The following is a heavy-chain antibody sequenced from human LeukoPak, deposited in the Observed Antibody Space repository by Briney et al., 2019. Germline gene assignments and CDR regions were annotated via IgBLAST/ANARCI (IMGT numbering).Heavy chain of an antibody. CDR1: GFAFGIYD. J-gene: IGHJ4*02. D-gene: IGHD5-18*01. CDR3: AKDHRDTAMADFDY. CDR2: ISHDGDNT. V-gene: IGHV3-30*18. Sequence: GVSLRLFCEASGFAFGIYDMHWVRQAPGRGLEWVAVISHDGDNTNSGEPVRGRFTLPRDNLKNTLYLQMNSLRAENTAVYYCAKDHRDTAMADFDYWGQGTLVTVSS.